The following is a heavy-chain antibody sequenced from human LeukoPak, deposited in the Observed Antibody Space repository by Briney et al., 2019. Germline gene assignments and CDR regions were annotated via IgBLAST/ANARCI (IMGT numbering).Heavy chain of an antibody. Sequence: PGGSVRLSCAASGFTFSSYAMNWVRQAPGKGLEWVSGISGSGGSTYYADSVKGRFTISRDNSKNTLYLKMNTLRVEDTAVYYCAKDHGALAPNGYWGQGTLVAVSS. CDR3: AKDHGALAPNGY. CDR1: GFTFSSYA. CDR2: ISGSGGST. V-gene: IGHV3-23*01. D-gene: IGHD2-8*01. J-gene: IGHJ4*02.